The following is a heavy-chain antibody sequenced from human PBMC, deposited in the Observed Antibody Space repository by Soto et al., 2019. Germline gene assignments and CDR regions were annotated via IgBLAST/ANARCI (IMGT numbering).Heavy chain of an antibody. CDR3: AGGYSTMGYYGMDV. V-gene: IGHV4-59*01. CDR1: CGSISSYD. Sequence: PSETLSLTCTVSCGSISSYDWGWFRQPPGKGLEWIGYIYYSGSTNYNPSLKSRVTISVDTSKNQFSLKLSSVTAADTAVYYCAGGYSTMGYYGMDVWGQGTTVTVSS. J-gene: IGHJ6*02. D-gene: IGHD5-18*01. CDR2: IYYSGST.